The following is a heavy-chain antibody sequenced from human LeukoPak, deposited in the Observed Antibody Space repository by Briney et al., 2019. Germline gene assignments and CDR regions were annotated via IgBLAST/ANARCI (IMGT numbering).Heavy chain of an antibody. D-gene: IGHD4/OR15-4a*01. Sequence: ASVKVSCKASGFAFTSYGITWVRQAPGQGLEWMGWISAYNGNTQYAQNLQGRVTMTTDTSTNTAYMELRSLRSDDTAVYYCARDPLDYWATSNGSRRPAFDYWGQGTLVTVSS. CDR2: ISAYNGNT. CDR1: GFAFTSYG. J-gene: IGHJ4*02. V-gene: IGHV1-18*01. CDR3: ARDPLDYWATSNGSRRPAFDY.